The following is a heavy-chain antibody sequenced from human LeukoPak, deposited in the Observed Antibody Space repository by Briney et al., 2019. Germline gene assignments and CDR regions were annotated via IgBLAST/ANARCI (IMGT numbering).Heavy chain of an antibody. CDR1: GFTFSRYA. D-gene: IGHD3-22*01. J-gene: IGHJ4*02. Sequence: VGSLRLSCAASGFTFSRYAMSWVRQAPGKGLEWGSAISGSGGSTYYADSVKGRFTISRDNSKNTLYLQMNSLRAEDTAVYYCAKVTYYYDSSGYADYWGQGTLVTVSS. CDR2: ISGSGGST. V-gene: IGHV3-23*01. CDR3: AKVTYYYDSSGYADY.